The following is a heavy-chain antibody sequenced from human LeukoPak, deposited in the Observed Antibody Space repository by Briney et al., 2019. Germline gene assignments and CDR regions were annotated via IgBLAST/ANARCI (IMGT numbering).Heavy chain of an antibody. CDR2: ISGSGVST. J-gene: IGHJ4*02. V-gene: IGHV3-23*01. CDR3: ATTVYYESSGPFDY. D-gene: IGHD3-22*01. Sequence: TRGSLRLSCAASGFTFSSYAMSWVGQAPGKGLEWVSAISGSGVSTYYAASVKGRFTISRDNSKNTLYLQMNSLRAEDTTVYYYATTVYYESSGPFDYWGQGTLVTVSS. CDR1: GFTFSSYA.